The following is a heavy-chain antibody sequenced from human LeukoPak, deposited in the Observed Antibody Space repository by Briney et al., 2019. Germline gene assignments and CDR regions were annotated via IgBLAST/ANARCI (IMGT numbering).Heavy chain of an antibody. Sequence: ASVKVSCKASGYTFTNYDINWVRQATGQGREWMGWMNPNSGNTGYAQKFQGRITMTRNTSINTAYMELSSLRSEDTAVYYCARSGSYYTARFDYWGQGTLVTVSS. CDR3: ARSGSYYTARFDY. J-gene: IGHJ4*02. CDR2: MNPNSGNT. CDR1: GYTFTNYD. V-gene: IGHV1-8*01. D-gene: IGHD3-10*01.